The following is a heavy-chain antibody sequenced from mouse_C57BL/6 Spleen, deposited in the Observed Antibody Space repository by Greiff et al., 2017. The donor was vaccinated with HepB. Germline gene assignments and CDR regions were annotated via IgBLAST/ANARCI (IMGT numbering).Heavy chain of an antibody. D-gene: IGHD2-14*01. Sequence: VQLQQSGPELVKPGASVKISCKASGYSFSSSWMNWVKQRPGKGLEWIGRIYPGDGDTNYNGKFKGKATLTADKSSSPAYMQLSSLTSEDSAVYFCARSYDVPPAWFAYWGQGTLVTVSA. V-gene: IGHV1-82*01. CDR2: IYPGDGDT. CDR1: GYSFSSSW. J-gene: IGHJ3*01. CDR3: ARSYDVPPAWFAY.